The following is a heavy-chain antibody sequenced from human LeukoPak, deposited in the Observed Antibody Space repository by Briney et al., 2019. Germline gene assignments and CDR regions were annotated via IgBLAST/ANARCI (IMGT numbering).Heavy chain of an antibody. V-gene: IGHV1-2*02. Sequence: ASVKVSCKASGYTFTGYYMHWVRQAPGQGLEWMGWINPNSGSTNYAQKFQGGVTMTRDTSISTAYMELSRLRSDDTTVYYCARGMDTAMVAFDYWGQGTLVTVSS. CDR1: GYTFTGYY. CDR3: ARGMDTAMVAFDY. J-gene: IGHJ4*02. D-gene: IGHD5-18*01. CDR2: INPNSGST.